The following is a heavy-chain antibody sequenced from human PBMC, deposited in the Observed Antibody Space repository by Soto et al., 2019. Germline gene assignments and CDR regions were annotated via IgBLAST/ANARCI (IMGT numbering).Heavy chain of an antibody. CDR2: IKQDGSEK. D-gene: IGHD2-2*01. J-gene: IGHJ6*02. CDR3: ARDLGRTAAGYYYYYAMDV. Sequence: LRVSCAASGFTFSNYWMNWVRQAPGKGLEWVANIKQDGSEKYFVDSVEGRFTISRGNAKNSLYLQMNSLRAEDTAVYYCARDLGRTAAGYYYYYAMDVWGQGTTVTVSS. CDR1: GFTFSNYW. V-gene: IGHV3-7*01.